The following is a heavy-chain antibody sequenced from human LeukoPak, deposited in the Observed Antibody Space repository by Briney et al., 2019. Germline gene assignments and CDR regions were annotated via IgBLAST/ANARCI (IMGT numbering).Heavy chain of an antibody. J-gene: IGHJ4*02. Sequence: GGSLRLSRAASGFTVSSNYMSWVRQAPGKGLEWVSVIYSGGGTFYADSVKGRFTISRDNSKNTLYLQMNSLRAEDTAVYYCARAGGLRIAVAPIDCWGQGTLVTVSS. V-gene: IGHV3-53*01. D-gene: IGHD6-19*01. CDR3: ARAGGLRIAVAPIDC. CDR1: GFTVSSNY. CDR2: IYSGGGT.